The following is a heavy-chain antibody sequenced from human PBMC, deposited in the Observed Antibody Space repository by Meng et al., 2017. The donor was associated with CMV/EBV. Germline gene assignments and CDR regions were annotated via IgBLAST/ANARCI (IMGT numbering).Heavy chain of an antibody. V-gene: IGHV1-2*02. CDR2: INPNSGGT. D-gene: IGHD6-19*01. Sequence: ASVKVSCKASGYTFTGYYMHWVRQAPGQGLEWMGWINPNSGGTNYAQKFQGRVTMTRDTSTSTAYMELSRLRSDDTAVYYCARDSSSGWYYFDYWGQGTLVTVSS. J-gene: IGHJ4*02. CDR3: ARDSSSGWYYFDY. CDR1: GYTFTGYY.